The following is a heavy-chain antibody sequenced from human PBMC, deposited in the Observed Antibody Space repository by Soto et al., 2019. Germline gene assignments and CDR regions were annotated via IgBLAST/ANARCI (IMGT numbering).Heavy chain of an antibody. Sequence: QVQLVQSGAEVKRPGSSVRVSCKTSGDTFSTYTFTWVRQAPGQGLEWLGRIIPAHDITNYAQNFQGRVTITADKSTNTADMELSSMRSEDTAIYYCARDDKRCVIEACYSPSGYWGQGTLFTVSS. CDR3: ARDDKRCVIEACYSPSGY. CDR2: IIPAHDIT. J-gene: IGHJ4*02. V-gene: IGHV1-69*08. CDR1: GDTFSTYT. D-gene: IGHD2-15*01.